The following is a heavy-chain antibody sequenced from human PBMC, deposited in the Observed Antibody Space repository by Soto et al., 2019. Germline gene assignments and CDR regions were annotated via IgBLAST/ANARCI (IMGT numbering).Heavy chain of an antibody. CDR3: AKARKRGVLRYFDLGKDY. CDR1: GFTFSSYG. CDR2: ISYDGSNK. Sequence: GSLRLSCAASGFTFSSYGMHWVRQAPGKGLEWVAVISYDGSNKYYADSVKGRFTISRDNSKNTLYLQMNSLRAEDTAVYYCAKARKRGVLRYFDLGKDYWGQGTLVTVSS. D-gene: IGHD3-9*01. V-gene: IGHV3-30*18. J-gene: IGHJ4*02.